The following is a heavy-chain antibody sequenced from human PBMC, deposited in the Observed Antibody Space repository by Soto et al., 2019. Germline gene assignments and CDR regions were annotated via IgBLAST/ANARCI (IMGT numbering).Heavy chain of an antibody. J-gene: IGHJ6*02. CDR1: GFTFSSYW. V-gene: IGHV3-74*01. D-gene: IGHD6-19*01. CDR2: INSDGSST. Sequence: GGSLRLSCAASGFTFSSYWMHWVRQAPGKGLVWVSRINSDGSSTSYADSVKGRFTISRDNAKNTLYLQMNSLRAEDTAVYYCARVPAVAGYYGMDVWGQGTTVTVSS. CDR3: ARVPAVAGYYGMDV.